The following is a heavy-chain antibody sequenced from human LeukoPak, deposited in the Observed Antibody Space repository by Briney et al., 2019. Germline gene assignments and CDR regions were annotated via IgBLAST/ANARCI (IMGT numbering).Heavy chain of an antibody. CDR3: ARYSSSWYVYDY. D-gene: IGHD6-13*01. J-gene: IGHJ4*02. Sequence: GGSLRLSCAASGFTVSSNYMSWVRQAPGKGLEWVSVIYSGGSTYYADSVKGRFTISRDNSKNTLYFQMNSLRAEDTAVYYCARYSSSWYVYDYWGQGTLVTVSS. CDR1: GFTVSSNY. CDR2: IYSGGST. V-gene: IGHV3-66*01.